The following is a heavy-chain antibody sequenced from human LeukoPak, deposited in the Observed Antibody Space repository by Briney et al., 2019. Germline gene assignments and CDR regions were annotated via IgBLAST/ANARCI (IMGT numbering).Heavy chain of an antibody. Sequence: PSETLSLTCTVSGGSISSSSYYWGWLRQPPGKGLEWIGSIYHSGSTYYNPSLKSRVTVSVDTSKYQFSLKLSSVTAADTAVYCYGRGEGGGDGRLGNWFDPWGQGTLVTVSS. CDR3: GRGEGGGDGRLGNWFDP. J-gene: IGHJ5*02. V-gene: IGHV4-39*07. CDR2: IYHSGST. CDR1: GGSISSSSYY. D-gene: IGHD3-16*01.